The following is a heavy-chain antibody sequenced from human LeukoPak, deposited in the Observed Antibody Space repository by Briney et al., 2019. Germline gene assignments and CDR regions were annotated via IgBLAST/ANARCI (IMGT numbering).Heavy chain of an antibody. CDR3: AREFNWNEGN. Sequence: GGSLRLSCAASGFIFSNYWMHWVRQAPGKGLVWVSRISKDGSFASYADSVKGRFTISRDNAKNTLYLQINNPRAEDTAVYYCAREFNWNEGNWGQGTLVTVSS. CDR2: ISKDGSFA. J-gene: IGHJ4*02. V-gene: IGHV3-74*01. D-gene: IGHD1-20*01. CDR1: GFIFSNYW.